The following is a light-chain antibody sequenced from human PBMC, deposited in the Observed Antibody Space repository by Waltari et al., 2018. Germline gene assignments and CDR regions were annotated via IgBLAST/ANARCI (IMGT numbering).Light chain of an antibody. CDR3: QHYVRLPAT. J-gene: IGKJ1*01. CDR2: GAS. CDR1: QSVGRT. V-gene: IGKV3-20*01. Sequence: EIVLTQSPGTLSLSPGERAAISCRASQSVGRTLAWYQQKPGQAPRLLIYGASNRATGIPDRCSSSGSGTDFSLTISGLEPEDFAVYYCQHYVRLPATFGQGTKVEIK.